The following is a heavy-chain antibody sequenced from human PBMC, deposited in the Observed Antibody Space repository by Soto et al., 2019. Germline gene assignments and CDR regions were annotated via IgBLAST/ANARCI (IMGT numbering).Heavy chain of an antibody. V-gene: IGHV3-30*03. CDR2: ISYDGSNK. CDR3: ALSAAGSSYNYFDY. CDR1: GFTFSSYG. J-gene: IGHJ4*02. D-gene: IGHD6-13*01. Sequence: PGGSLRLSCAASGFTFSSYGMHWVRQTPGKGLEWVTVISYDGSNKYYADSVKGRFTISRDNSQNTLYLQMNSLRAEDTAFYYCALSAAGSSYNYFDYWGQGTLVTVSS.